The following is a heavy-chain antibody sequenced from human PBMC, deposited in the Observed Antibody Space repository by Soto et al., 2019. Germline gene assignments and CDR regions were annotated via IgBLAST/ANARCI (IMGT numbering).Heavy chain of an antibody. V-gene: IGHV4-31*03. Sequence: SETLSLTCTVSGGSISSGGYYWSWIRQHPGKGLEWIGYIYYSGSTYYNPSLKSRVTISVDTSKNQFSLKLSSVTAADTAVYYCARDGSSSWQQYYYGMDVWGQGTTVTVSS. CDR2: IYYSGST. CDR3: ARDGSSSWQQYYYGMDV. D-gene: IGHD6-13*01. J-gene: IGHJ6*02. CDR1: GGSISSGGYY.